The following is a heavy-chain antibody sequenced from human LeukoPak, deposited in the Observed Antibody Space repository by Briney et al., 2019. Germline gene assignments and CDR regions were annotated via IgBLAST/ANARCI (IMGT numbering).Heavy chain of an antibody. J-gene: IGHJ4*02. V-gene: IGHV3-30*03. D-gene: IGHD5-12*01. Sequence: GGSLRLSCAASGFTFSSYSMNWVRQAPGKGLGWVAVISYDGSNKYYADSVKGRFTISRDNSKNTLYLQMNSLRAEDTAVYYCARVEASGYDYGASDYWGQGTLVTVSS. CDR2: ISYDGSNK. CDR3: ARVEASGYDYGASDY. CDR1: GFTFSSYS.